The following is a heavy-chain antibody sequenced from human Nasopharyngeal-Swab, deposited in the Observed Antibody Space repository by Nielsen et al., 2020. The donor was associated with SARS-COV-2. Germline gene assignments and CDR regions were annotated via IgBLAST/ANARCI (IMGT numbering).Heavy chain of an antibody. CDR2: ISGSGGST. Sequence: GESLKISCAASGFTFSSYAMSWVRQAPGKGLEWVSAISGSGGSTYYADSVKGRFTISRDNSKNTLYLQMNSLRAEDTAVYYCANDLHCSGGGCYYRDYWGQGTLVTVSS. J-gene: IGHJ4*02. CDR3: ANDLHCSGGGCYYRDY. V-gene: IGHV3-23*01. D-gene: IGHD2-15*01. CDR1: GFTFSSYA.